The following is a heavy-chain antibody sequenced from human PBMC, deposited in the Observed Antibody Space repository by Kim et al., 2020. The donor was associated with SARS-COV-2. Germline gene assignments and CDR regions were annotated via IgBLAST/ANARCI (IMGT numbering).Heavy chain of an antibody. V-gene: IGHV3-48*03. CDR1: GFTFSSYE. D-gene: IGHD4-17*01. J-gene: IGHJ6*02. CDR2: ISSSGSTI. Sequence: GGSLRLSCAASGFTFSSYEMNWVRQAPGKGLEWVSYISSSGSTIYYADSVQGRFTISRDNAKNSLYLQMNSLRAEDTAVYFCARGTGDYDDYASGGMDVWGQGTTVPVSS. CDR3: ARGTGDYDDYASGGMDV.